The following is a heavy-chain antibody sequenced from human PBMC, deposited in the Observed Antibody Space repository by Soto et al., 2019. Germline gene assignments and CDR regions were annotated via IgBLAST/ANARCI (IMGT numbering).Heavy chain of an antibody. Sequence: GESLKISCKGSGYSFTSYWIGWVRQMPGKGLEWMGIIYPGDSDTRYSPSFQGQVTISADKSISTAYLPWSSLKASDTAMYYCARRVDSSGWALDYWGQGTLVTVSS. CDR2: IYPGDSDT. CDR1: GYSFTSYW. CDR3: ARRVDSSGWALDY. J-gene: IGHJ4*02. V-gene: IGHV5-51*01. D-gene: IGHD6-19*01.